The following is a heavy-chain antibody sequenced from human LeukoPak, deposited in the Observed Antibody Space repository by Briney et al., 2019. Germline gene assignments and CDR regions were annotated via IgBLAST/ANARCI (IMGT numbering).Heavy chain of an antibody. Sequence: GSLILSCAASGFTFSSYGMHWVRQAPGKGLEWVAVISYDGSNKYYADSVKGRFTISRDNSKTTLYLQMNSLRAEDTAVYYCAKARPVAGTYYFDYWGQGTLVTVSS. CDR1: GFTFSSYG. CDR3: AKARPVAGTYYFDY. CDR2: ISYDGSNK. V-gene: IGHV3-30*18. D-gene: IGHD6-19*01. J-gene: IGHJ4*02.